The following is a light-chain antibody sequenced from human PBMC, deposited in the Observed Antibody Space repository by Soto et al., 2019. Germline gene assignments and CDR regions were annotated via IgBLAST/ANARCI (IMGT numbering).Light chain of an antibody. V-gene: IGLV7-46*01. CDR1: TGAVTSGHY. Sequence: QAVVTQEPSLTVSPGGTVTLTCGSSTGAVTSGHYPYWFPEKPGQAPRTLIYDTINKYSWTPARCSGSLLGGKAALTLSGAQPEDEADYYCLRAHSGGVVFGAGTKLTVL. CDR2: DTI. CDR3: LRAHSGGVV. J-gene: IGLJ1*01.